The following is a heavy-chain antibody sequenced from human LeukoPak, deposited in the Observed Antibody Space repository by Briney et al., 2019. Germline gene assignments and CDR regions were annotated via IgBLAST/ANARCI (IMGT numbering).Heavy chain of an antibody. CDR2: ISAYNGNT. CDR3: ARDSVTGSDYGGHYYFDY. J-gene: IGHJ4*02. CDR1: GYTFTSYG. D-gene: IGHD4-23*01. Sequence: ASVKVSCKASGYTFTSYGISWVRQAPGQGLEWMGWISAYNGNTNYAQKLQGRVTMTTDTSTSTAYMELRSLRSDDTALYYCARDSVTGSDYGGHYYFDYWGQGTLVTVSS. V-gene: IGHV1-18*01.